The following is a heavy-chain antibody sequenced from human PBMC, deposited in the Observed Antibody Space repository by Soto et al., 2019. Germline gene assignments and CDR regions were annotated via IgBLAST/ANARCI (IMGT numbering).Heavy chain of an antibody. CDR3: ARDPGSGSYYNNYYYYGMDV. CDR1: GFTFSSYA. CDR2: ISGSGGST. J-gene: IGHJ6*02. V-gene: IGHV3-23*01. D-gene: IGHD3-10*01. Sequence: EVQLLESGGGLVQPGGSLRLSCAASGFTFSSYAMSWVRQAPGKGLEWVSAISGSGGSTYYADSVKGRFTISRDNSKNTLYLQMNSLRAEDTAVYYCARDPGSGSYYNNYYYYGMDVWGQGTTVTVSS.